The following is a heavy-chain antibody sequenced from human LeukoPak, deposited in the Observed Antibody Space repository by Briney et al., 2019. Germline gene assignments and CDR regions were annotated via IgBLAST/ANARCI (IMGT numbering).Heavy chain of an antibody. Sequence: GGSLRLSCAASGFSISNDWMSWVRQAPGKGLEWVSAISGSGGSTYYADSVKGRFTISRDNSKNTLYLQMNSLRAEDTAVYYCAKITGTNDAFDIWGQGTMVTVSS. D-gene: IGHD1-20*01. CDR1: GFSISNDW. CDR3: AKITGTNDAFDI. J-gene: IGHJ3*02. V-gene: IGHV3-23*01. CDR2: ISGSGGST.